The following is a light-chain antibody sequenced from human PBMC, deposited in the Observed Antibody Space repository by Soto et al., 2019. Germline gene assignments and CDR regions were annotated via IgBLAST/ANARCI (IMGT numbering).Light chain of an antibody. V-gene: IGLV3-21*02. J-gene: IGLJ1*01. CDR2: DDS. CDR3: QLWDDNSDHHV. CDR1: NIGGKS. Sequence: SYELTQTSSVSVAPGQTARISCGGNNIGGKSVHWYQQKPGQATVVVVYDDSDRPSGIPERFSGSNSGNTATLTISRVEAGDEDEYHCQLWDDNSDHHVFGTGTKVTV.